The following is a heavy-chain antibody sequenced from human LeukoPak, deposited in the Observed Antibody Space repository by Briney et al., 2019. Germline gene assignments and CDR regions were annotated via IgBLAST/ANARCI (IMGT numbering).Heavy chain of an antibody. CDR1: GFTFSSYS. D-gene: IGHD2-2*01. CDR2: ISNRSSYI. Sequence: GGPLRLSCAASGFTFSSYSMIWVPQATGKALEWVSSISNRSSYIYSADSVKGRFTISRDNAKNSLYLQMNSLRAEDTAVYYCARDRLGYCSSTSCRTNWFDPWGQGTLVTVSS. V-gene: IGHV3-21*01. J-gene: IGHJ5*02. CDR3: ARDRLGYCSSTSCRTNWFDP.